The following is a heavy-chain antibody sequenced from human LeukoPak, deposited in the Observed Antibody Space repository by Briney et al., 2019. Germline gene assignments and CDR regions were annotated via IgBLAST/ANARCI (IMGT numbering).Heavy chain of an antibody. Sequence: PGGSLRLSCAASGFTVSSNYMSWVRQAPGKGLEWVANIKQDGSGKYYVDSVKGRFTISRDNAKNSLYLQMNSLRAEDTAVYYRARGYSYPFPWGQGTLVTVSS. CDR1: GFTVSSNY. V-gene: IGHV3-7*03. J-gene: IGHJ5*02. D-gene: IGHD5-18*01. CDR3: ARGYSYPFP. CDR2: IKQDGSGK.